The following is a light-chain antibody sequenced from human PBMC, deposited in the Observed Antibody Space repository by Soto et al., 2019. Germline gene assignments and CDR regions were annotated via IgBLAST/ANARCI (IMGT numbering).Light chain of an antibody. V-gene: IGLV2-14*03. CDR1: SSDIGGFYH. Sequence: QSLLTQPASVSDSPGQSITISCIGTSSDIGGFYHVSWHQQHPGKAPKLIIYDVSNRPSGVSNRFSGSKTGNTASLIISGLQAEDEADYYCSSYTSSSSYVFGSGTKLTVL. CDR3: SSYTSSSSYV. CDR2: DVS. J-gene: IGLJ1*01.